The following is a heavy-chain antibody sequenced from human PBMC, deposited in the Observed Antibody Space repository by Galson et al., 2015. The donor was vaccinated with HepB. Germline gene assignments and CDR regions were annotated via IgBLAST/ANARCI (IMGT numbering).Heavy chain of an antibody. CDR2: ISGHNGDT. D-gene: IGHD6-13*01. CDR1: GYTFTRYG. Sequence: SVKVSCKASGYTFTRYGISWVRQAPGQGLEWMGWISGHNGDTKYSQKVQGRVTMTTDTSTSTAYMELRSLKFDDTAVYYCARDVPGIAAAGNDFWGQGTLVTVSS. CDR3: ARDVPGIAAAGNDF. J-gene: IGHJ4*02. V-gene: IGHV1-18*04.